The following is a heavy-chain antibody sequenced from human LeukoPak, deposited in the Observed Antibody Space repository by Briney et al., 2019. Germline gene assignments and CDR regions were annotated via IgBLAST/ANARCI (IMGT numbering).Heavy chain of an antibody. Sequence: GASMKVSCKASGGTFSSYAITWVRQAPGQGLEWMGWISAYNGNTNYAQKLQGRVTMTTDTSTSTAYMELRSLRYDDTAVYYCARDDYGGPRNDYWGQGTLVTVSS. V-gene: IGHV1-18*01. D-gene: IGHD4-23*01. CDR3: ARDDYGGPRNDY. CDR1: GGTFSSYA. J-gene: IGHJ4*02. CDR2: ISAYNGNT.